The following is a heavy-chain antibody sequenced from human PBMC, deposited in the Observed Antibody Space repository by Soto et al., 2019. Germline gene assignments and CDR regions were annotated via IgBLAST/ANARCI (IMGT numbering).Heavy chain of an antibody. CDR3: VRDLGSFRSHWHYFFEF. J-gene: IGHJ4*02. D-gene: IGHD3-10*01. Sequence: EEQLLESGGGLVQPGGSLRLSCEVSGFTFSSYVMSWVRQAPGKGLEWVSSISVSGSTYYADSVKGRFTISRDNPKNTLFLQMHSLGVEDTAVYHCVRDLGSFRSHWHYFFEFWGQGTLVTVSS. CDR2: ISVSGST. CDR1: GFTFSSYV. V-gene: IGHV3-23*01.